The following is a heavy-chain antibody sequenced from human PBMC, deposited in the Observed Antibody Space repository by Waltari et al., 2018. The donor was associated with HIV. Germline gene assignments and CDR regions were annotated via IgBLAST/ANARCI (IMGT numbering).Heavy chain of an antibody. CDR3: SRLSYHAFDL. J-gene: IGHJ3*01. CDR1: GFIFRSFW. Sequence: EVQLVESGGDWVQPGGSLRLSCASPGFIFRSFWMSWVRKAPGKGLEWVASMKHDGSEKYYVDSVKGRFTISRDNAKNSLFLQMDSLRAEDTALYYCSRLSYHAFDLWGQGTMVTVSS. V-gene: IGHV3-7*01. CDR2: MKHDGSEK. D-gene: IGHD3-16*02.